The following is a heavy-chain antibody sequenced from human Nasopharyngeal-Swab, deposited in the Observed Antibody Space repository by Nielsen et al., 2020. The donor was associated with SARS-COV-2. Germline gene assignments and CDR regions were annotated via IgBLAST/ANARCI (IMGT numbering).Heavy chain of an antibody. V-gene: IGHV1-69*06. J-gene: IGHJ4*02. CDR2: IIPIFGTA. CDR3: ARVTRADYHFDY. Sequence: VRQMPGKGLEWMGGIIPIFGTANYAQKFQGRVTITADKSTSTAYMELSSLRSEDTAVYYCARVTRADYHFDYWGQGTLVTVSS. D-gene: IGHD4-11*01.